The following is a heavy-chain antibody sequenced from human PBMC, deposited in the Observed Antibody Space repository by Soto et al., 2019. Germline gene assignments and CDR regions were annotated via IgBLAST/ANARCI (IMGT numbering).Heavy chain of an antibody. CDR3: ARALPRGRRHWFDP. V-gene: IGHV3-9*01. CDR2: ISWNSGSI. J-gene: IGHJ5*02. Sequence: EVQLVESGGGLVQPGRSLRLSCAASGFTFDDYAMHWVRQAPGKGLEWVSGISWNSGSIGYADSVKGRFTISRDNAKNSLYLQMNSLRAEDTALYYCARALPRGRRHWFDPWGQGTLVTVSS. CDR1: GFTFDDYA.